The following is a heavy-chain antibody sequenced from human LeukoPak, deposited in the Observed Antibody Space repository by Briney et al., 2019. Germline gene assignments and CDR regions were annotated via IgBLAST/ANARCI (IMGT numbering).Heavy chain of an antibody. Sequence: ASQTLSLTCTVSGGSISSGGYYWSWIRQHPGKGLEWIGYIYYSGSTYYNPSLKSRVTMSVDTSKNQFSLKLSSVTAADTAVYYCARGDLEAGIFDYWGQGTLVTVSS. V-gene: IGHV4-31*03. CDR3: ARGDLEAGIFDY. D-gene: IGHD1-1*01. J-gene: IGHJ4*02. CDR1: GGSISSGGYY. CDR2: IYYSGST.